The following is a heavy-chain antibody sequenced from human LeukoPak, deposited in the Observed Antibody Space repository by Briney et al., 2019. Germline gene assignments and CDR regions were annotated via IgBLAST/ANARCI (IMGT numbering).Heavy chain of an antibody. J-gene: IGHJ5*02. Sequence: SVKVSCKASGGTFSSYAISWVRQAPGQGLEWMGGIIPIFGTANYAQKFQGRVTITADESTSTAYMELSSLRSEDTAVYYCARVSGYYDSSGYYFHWFDPWGQGTLVTVSS. D-gene: IGHD3-22*01. CDR3: ARVSGYYDSSGYYFHWFDP. CDR2: IIPIFGTA. CDR1: GGTFSSYA. V-gene: IGHV1-69*13.